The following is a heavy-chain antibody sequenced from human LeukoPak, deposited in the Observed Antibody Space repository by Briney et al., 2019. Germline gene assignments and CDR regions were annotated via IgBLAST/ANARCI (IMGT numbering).Heavy chain of an antibody. D-gene: IGHD3-22*01. V-gene: IGHV3-23*01. CDR2: ISGSGGST. J-gene: IGHJ4*02. CDR1: GFTFSSYA. CDR3: AKGGYYDSSGYSY. Sequence: GGSPRLSCAASGFTFSSYAMSWVRQAPGKGLEWVSAISGSGGSTYYADSVKGRFTISRDNSKNTLYLQMNSLRAEDTAVYYCAKGGYYDSSGYSYWGQGTLVTVSS.